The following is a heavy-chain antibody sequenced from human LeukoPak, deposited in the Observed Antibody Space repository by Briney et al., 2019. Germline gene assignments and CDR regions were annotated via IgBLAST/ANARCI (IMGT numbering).Heavy chain of an antibody. CDR2: IEHRGDT. CDR1: GGSSSRFY. D-gene: IGHD1-26*01. J-gene: IGHJ4*02. V-gene: IGHV4-34*01. CDR3: ARGATISGTGHFDF. Sequence: SQTLSLTCAVYGGSSSRFYRSWIRHSPGKGLGWIAEIEHRGDTNFHPSVKRRGTISVDTSKKQFSLKVRSLSAADTAVYYCARGATISGTGHFDFWGQGTLVTVS.